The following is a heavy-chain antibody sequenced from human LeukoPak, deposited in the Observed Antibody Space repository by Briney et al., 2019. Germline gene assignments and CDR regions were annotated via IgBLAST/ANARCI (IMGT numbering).Heavy chain of an antibody. V-gene: IGHV3-74*01. Sequence: GGSLRLSYAASGFTLSSYWMHWVRQTQGMGLVWVSRINSDGGATTYADSVKGRFTISRDNSKNTLYLQMNSLRAEDTAVYYCAKLLGQTHWGQGTLVTVSS. CDR1: GFTLSSYW. CDR3: AKLLGQTH. J-gene: IGHJ4*02. D-gene: IGHD2/OR15-2a*01. CDR2: INSDGGAT.